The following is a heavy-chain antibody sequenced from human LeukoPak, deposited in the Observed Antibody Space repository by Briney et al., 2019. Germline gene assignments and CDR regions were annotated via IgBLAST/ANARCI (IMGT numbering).Heavy chain of an antibody. V-gene: IGHV3-48*03. CDR2: ISSSGSTI. J-gene: IGHJ4*02. CDR1: GFTFSSYE. Sequence: GGSLRLSCAASGFTFSSYEMNWVRQAPGKGLEWVSYISSSGSTIYYADSVKGRFTISRDNAKNSLYLQMNSLRAEDTAVYYCAKVAKYYYGSETYYFFEHWGQGTPVTASS. D-gene: IGHD3-10*01. CDR3: AKVAKYYYGSETYYFFEH.